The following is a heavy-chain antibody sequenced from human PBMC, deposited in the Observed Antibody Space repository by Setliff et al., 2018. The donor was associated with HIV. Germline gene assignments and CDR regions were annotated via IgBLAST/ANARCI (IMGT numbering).Heavy chain of an antibody. CDR1: GGSVNSGNYH. V-gene: IGHV4-61*09. J-gene: IGHJ4*02. CDR2: IYTSGSP. Sequence: TLSLTCSVSGGSVNSGNYHWAWIRQPAGKGLEWIGHIYTSGSPHYKSSLTSRLTISLDTSRNQFSLKLTSVTAADSATYYCARWVYNSAWSLDYWGQGTLVTVS. D-gene: IGHD6-19*01. CDR3: ARWVYNSAWSLDY.